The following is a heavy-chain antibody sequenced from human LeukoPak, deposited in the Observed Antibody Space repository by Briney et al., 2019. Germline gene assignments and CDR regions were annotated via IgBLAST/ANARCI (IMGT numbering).Heavy chain of an antibody. V-gene: IGHV5-51*01. Sequence: GESLKISCQTSGFTFTQYWIVWVRQIPGKGLEWMGTIFPGDSDTRISPSFRGHVTISADRSTLTGYLQWSSLEASDTAMYYCARRNCSSTSCYIDYWGQGTLVTVSS. CDR1: GFTFTQYW. D-gene: IGHD2-2*02. J-gene: IGHJ4*02. CDR3: ARRNCSSTSCYIDY. CDR2: IFPGDSDT.